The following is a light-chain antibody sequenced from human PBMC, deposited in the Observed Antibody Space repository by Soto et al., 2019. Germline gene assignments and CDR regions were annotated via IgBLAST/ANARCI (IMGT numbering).Light chain of an antibody. CDR3: QQYGTSPHT. CDR2: AAS. J-gene: IGKJ2*01. CDR1: QSVSSNY. V-gene: IGKV3-20*01. Sequence: EIVLTQSPGPLSLSPGERATLSCRASQSVSSNYLAWYQQKPGQAPRLLIYAASSRATDIPDRFSGSGSGTDFTLTISRLEPEDSAVYSCQQYGTSPHTFGQGTKLEIK.